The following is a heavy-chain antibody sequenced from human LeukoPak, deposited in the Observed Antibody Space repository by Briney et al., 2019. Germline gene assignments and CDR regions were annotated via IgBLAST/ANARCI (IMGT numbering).Heavy chain of an antibody. J-gene: IGHJ4*02. CDR3: AIHLDSSGYYFDPEPYYFDY. CDR2: INTNTGNP. CDR1: GYTFTSYA. Sequence: ASVKVSCKASGYTFTSYAMNWVRQAPGQGLEWMGWINTNTGNPTYAQGFTGRFVFSLDTSVSTAYLQISSLKTEDTAVYYCAIHLDSSGYYFDPEPYYFDYWGQGTLVTVSS. V-gene: IGHV7-4-1*02. D-gene: IGHD3-22*01.